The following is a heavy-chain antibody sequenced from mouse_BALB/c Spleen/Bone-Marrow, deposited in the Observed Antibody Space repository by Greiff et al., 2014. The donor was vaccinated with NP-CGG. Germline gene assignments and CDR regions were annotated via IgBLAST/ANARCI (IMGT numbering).Heavy chain of an antibody. CDR1: GYSFTGYT. CDR3: ARGPPLYYDYGFDY. Sequence: VQLQQSGPELVKPGASMKISCKASGYSFTGYTMNWVKQSHGKNLEWIGLIYSYNGGTRYNQKFKGKATLTVDKSSSTAYMELLSLTSEDSAVYYCARGPPLYYDYGFDYWGQGTTLTVSS. V-gene: IGHV1-31*01. CDR2: IYSYNGGT. D-gene: IGHD2-4*01. J-gene: IGHJ2*01.